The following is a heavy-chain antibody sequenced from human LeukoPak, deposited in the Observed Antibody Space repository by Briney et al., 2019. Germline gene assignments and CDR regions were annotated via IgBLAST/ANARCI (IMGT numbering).Heavy chain of an antibody. CDR2: ISAYNGNT. CDR3: ARMGQGGYWIGHGGYFDY. CDR1: GGTFRSYG. V-gene: IGHV1-18*01. Sequence: GASVKVSCKASGGTFRSYGISWVRQAPGQGLEWMGWISAYNGNTNYAQKLQGRVTMTTDTSTSTAYMELRSLRSDDTAVYYCARMGQGGYWIGHGGYFDYWGQGTLVTVSS. D-gene: IGHD3-22*01. J-gene: IGHJ4*02.